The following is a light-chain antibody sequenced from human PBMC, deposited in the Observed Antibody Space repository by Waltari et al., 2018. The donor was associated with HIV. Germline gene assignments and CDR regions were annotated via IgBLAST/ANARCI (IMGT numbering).Light chain of an antibody. J-gene: IGLJ2*01. CDR1: ELTTPH. CDR2: RDS. Sequence: SSDLTQAPSLSVSPGQTASISCSGHELTTPHVHWYQEKAAQAPVLVIPRDSERPLGIPERFSGSRSGSLATLTITGVLADDEADYYCQAAAPSGTSVTFGGGTKLTVL. CDR3: QAAAPSGTSVT. V-gene: IGLV3-25*03.